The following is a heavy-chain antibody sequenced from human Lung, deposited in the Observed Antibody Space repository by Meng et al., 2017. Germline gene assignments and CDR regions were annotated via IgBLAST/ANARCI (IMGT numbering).Heavy chain of an antibody. CDR1: GYTFTNYG. V-gene: IGHV1-18*01. J-gene: IGHJ4*02. D-gene: IGHD2-21*01. Sequence: QAQLGQSGGEVKKPGASVKVYCKASGYTFTNYGITWVRQAPGQGLEWMGWINAYNGDTNYAQTLQGRVTMTTDTSTSTAYMELRSLRSDDTAVYYCARVEVGITSGDYWGQGTLVTVSS. CDR2: INAYNGDT. CDR3: ARVEVGITSGDY.